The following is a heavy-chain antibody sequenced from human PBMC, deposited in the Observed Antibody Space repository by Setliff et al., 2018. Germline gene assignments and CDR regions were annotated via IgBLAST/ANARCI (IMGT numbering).Heavy chain of an antibody. J-gene: IGHJ3*02. V-gene: IGHV5-51*01. CDR3: ASTLYYYDSSGYGAFDI. D-gene: IGHD3-22*01. CDR1: GYSFTSYW. CDR2: IYPGDSDT. Sequence: ASVKVSCKGSGYSFTSYWIGWVRQMPGKGLEWMGIIYPGDSDTRYSPSFQGQVTISADKSISTAYLQWSSLKASDTAMYYCASTLYYYDSSGYGAFDIWGQGTMVTVSS.